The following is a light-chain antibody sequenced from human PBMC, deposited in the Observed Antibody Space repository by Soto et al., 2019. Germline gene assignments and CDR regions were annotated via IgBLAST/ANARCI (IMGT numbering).Light chain of an antibody. V-gene: IGKV3-20*01. CDR1: QSVSSTY. CDR2: GAS. CDR3: QRYGSSPRFT. J-gene: IGKJ3*01. Sequence: EIVLTQSPGTLSLSPAERATLSCRASQSVSSTYLARYQHKPGQAPRLLIYGASSSDTGIPDRFSGSGSGTDFTLTTSRLEPEDLAVYYCQRYGSSPRFTFGPGTKVDIK.